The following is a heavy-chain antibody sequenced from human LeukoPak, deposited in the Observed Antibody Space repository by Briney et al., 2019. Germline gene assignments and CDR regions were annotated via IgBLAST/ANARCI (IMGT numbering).Heavy chain of an antibody. CDR1: GFTFSSYA. Sequence: GGSLRLSCAASGFTFSSYAMHWVRQAPGKGLEWVAVISYDGSNKYYADSVKGRFTISRDNSKNTLYLQMNSLRAEDTAVYYCARDQPSRDGYNLGMDVWGQGTTVTVSS. D-gene: IGHD5-24*01. CDR3: ARDQPSRDGYNLGMDV. CDR2: ISYDGSNK. V-gene: IGHV3-30-3*01. J-gene: IGHJ6*02.